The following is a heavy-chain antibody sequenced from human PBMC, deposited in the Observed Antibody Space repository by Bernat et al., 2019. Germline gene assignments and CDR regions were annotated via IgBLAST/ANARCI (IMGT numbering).Heavy chain of an antibody. CDR3: AGGKGVVTAI. Sequence: QVQLQQWGAGLLKPSETLSLTCAVYGGSFSCYYWTWIRQPPGKGLEWIGEINHSGSTNYNPSLKSRVTISVDTSKNQFSLKLSSVTAADTAVYYCAGGKGVVTAIWGQGTLVTVSS. CDR1: GGSFSCYY. J-gene: IGHJ4*02. CDR2: INHSGST. D-gene: IGHD2-21*02. V-gene: IGHV4-34*01.